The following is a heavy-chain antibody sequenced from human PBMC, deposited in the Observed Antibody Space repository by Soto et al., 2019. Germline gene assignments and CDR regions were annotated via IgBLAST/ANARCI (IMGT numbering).Heavy chain of an antibody. V-gene: IGHV1-3*01. J-gene: IGHJ4*02. Sequence: GASVKVSCKASGYIFTNYAIHWVRQAPGQRLEWMGWISGADGNTRYSPKFQGRLTIPTDTSASTAYMELSSLRSEDTAVFYCARDRTTSSTRRFDYWGQGTLVTVSS. CDR3: ARDRTTSSTRRFDY. CDR1: GYIFTNYA. CDR2: ISGADGNT. D-gene: IGHD4-17*01.